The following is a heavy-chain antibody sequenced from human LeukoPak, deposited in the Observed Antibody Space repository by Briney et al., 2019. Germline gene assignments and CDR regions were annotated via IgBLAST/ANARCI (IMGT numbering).Heavy chain of an antibody. J-gene: IGHJ4*02. CDR3: ARVISTGIVGANKLLDY. Sequence: GGSLRLSCAASGFTFSSYWMSWVRQAPGKGLEWVANIKQDGSEKYYVDSLKGRFTISRDNAKNSLYLQMNSLRAEDTAVYYCARVISTGIVGANKLLDYWGQGTLVTVSS. CDR2: IKQDGSEK. V-gene: IGHV3-7*01. CDR1: GFTFSSYW. D-gene: IGHD1-26*01.